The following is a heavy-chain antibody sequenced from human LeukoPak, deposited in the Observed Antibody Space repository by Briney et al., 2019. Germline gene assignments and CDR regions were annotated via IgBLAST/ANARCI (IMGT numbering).Heavy chain of an antibody. CDR1: GGSMSSYY. V-gene: IGHV4-59*08. D-gene: IGHD1-20*01. Sequence: SATLSLTCTVSGGSMSSYYWSWIRPPPGKGVEWIGYIYDSGSTNYNPSLKSRVTISIDTSKNQLTLKLSSVTATDTALYYCARHQGSNWIAPIDYWGQGTLVTVSS. J-gene: IGHJ4*02. CDR3: ARHQGSNWIAPIDY. CDR2: IYDSGST.